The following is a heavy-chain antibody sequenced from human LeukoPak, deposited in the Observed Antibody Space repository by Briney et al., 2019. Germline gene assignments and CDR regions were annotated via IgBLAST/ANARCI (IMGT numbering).Heavy chain of an antibody. CDR2: IVLGSGNT. CDR1: GFTFTSSA. Sequence: SVKVSCKVSGFTFTSSAAQWVRQARGQRLEWIGWIVLGSGNTNYAQKFQERLTITRDMSTTTAYMELSSLTSEDTAVYFCAVDQGRPAGDAFDYWGQGTLVTASS. V-gene: IGHV1-58*01. CDR3: AVDQGRPAGDAFDY. J-gene: IGHJ4*02. D-gene: IGHD2-2*01.